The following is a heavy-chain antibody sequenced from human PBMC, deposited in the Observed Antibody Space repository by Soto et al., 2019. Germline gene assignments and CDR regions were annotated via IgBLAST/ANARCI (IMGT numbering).Heavy chain of an antibody. J-gene: IGHJ4*02. D-gene: IGHD3-22*01. CDR2: IVVGSGNT. CDR3: AADPYYYDSSDYYSFDQ. CDR1: GFNFRTTA. V-gene: IGHV1-58*01. Sequence: ASVKVSCKASGFNFRTTAVQWVRQARGQRLEWIGWIVVGSGNTNYAQDFQERVTITRDMSTSTAYMDVSSLRSEDTAVYYCAADPYYYDSSDYYSFDQWGQGTLVTVSS.